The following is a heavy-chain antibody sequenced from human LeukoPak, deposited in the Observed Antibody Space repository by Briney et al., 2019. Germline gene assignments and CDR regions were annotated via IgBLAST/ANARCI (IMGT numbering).Heavy chain of an antibody. V-gene: IGHV4-59*12. CDR1: GGSISSYY. D-gene: IGHD5-12*01. Sequence: SETLSLTCTVSGGSISSYYWSWIRQPPGKGLEWIGYIYYSGSTNYNPSLKSRVTISVDTSKNQFSLKLSSVTAADTAVYYCARSRSGYDFSGYDYWGQGTLVTVSS. CDR3: ARSRSGYDFSGYDY. CDR2: IYYSGST. J-gene: IGHJ4*02.